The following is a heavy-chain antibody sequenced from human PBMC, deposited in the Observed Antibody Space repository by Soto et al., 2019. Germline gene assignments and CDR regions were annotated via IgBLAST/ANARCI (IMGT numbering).Heavy chain of an antibody. J-gene: IGHJ4*02. CDR2: ISGNSNYM. Sequence: GSLRLSCAASGFTFSSYSMNWVRQAPGKGLEWVSSISGNSNYMYYADSVKGRFTISRDNAKNSLYLQMNSLRAEDTAVYYCAREMIGSGSYDYWGQGIVVTVSS. V-gene: IGHV3-21*01. CDR1: GFTFSSYS. D-gene: IGHD3-10*01. CDR3: AREMIGSGSYDY.